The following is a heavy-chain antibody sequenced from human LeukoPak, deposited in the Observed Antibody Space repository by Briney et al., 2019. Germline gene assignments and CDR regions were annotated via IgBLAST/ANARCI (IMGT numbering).Heavy chain of an antibody. CDR1: GGSISSSNYY. CDR3: AGLVGATTDY. V-gene: IGHV4-39*07. Sequence: SETLSLTCTVSGGSISSSNYYWGWIRQPPGTGLEWIGSIYYSGSTYYNPSLKSRVTISVDTSKNQFSLKLSSVTAADTAVYYCAGLVGATTDYWGQGTLVTVSS. CDR2: IYYSGST. D-gene: IGHD1-26*01. J-gene: IGHJ4*02.